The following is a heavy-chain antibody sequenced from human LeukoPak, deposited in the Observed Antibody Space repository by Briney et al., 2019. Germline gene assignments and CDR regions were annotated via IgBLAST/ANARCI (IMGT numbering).Heavy chain of an antibody. CDR2: MNPNSGNT. D-gene: IGHD2-2*01. V-gene: IGHV1-8*01. CDR1: GYTFTSYD. Sequence: GASVKVSCKASGYTFTSYDINWVRRATGQGLEWMGWMNPNSGNTGYAQKFQGRVTMTRNTSISTAYMELSSLRSEDTAVFYCARRSSTSRGPYYFDYWGQGTLVTVSS. J-gene: IGHJ4*02. CDR3: ARRSSTSRGPYYFDY.